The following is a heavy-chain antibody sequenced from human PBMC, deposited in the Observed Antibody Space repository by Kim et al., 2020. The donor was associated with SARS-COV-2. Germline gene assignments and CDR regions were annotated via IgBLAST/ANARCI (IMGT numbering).Heavy chain of an antibody. Sequence: KSSLESRVTISVDASKTQFSLKLTSVTAADTAVYYCARVAGYSSSDAFDIWGQGTMVTVSS. D-gene: IGHD6-6*01. V-gene: IGHV4-59*01. J-gene: IGHJ3*02. CDR3: ARVAGYSSSDAFDI.